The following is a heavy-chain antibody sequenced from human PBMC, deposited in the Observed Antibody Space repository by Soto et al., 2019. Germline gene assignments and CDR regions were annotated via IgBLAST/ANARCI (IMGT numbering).Heavy chain of an antibody. V-gene: IGHV3-23*01. CDR2: ISGSGGST. J-gene: IGHJ4*02. Sequence: GGSLRLPCAASGFTFGSYAMSWVRQAPGKGLEWVSAISGSGGSTYYADSVKGRFTISRDNSKNTLYLQMNSLRAEDTAVYYCAKDLSQVAAEGSFDYWGQGTLVTVSS. CDR3: AKDLSQVAAEGSFDY. CDR1: GFTFGSYA. D-gene: IGHD5-12*01.